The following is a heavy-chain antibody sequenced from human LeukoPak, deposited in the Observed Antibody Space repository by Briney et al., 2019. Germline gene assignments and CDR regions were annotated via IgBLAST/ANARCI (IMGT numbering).Heavy chain of an antibody. CDR2: ISSSSSTI. D-gene: IGHD5-24*01. CDR3: AREFGHNRWYFDY. Sequence: GGSLRLSCAASGFTFSSYSMNWVRQAPGKGLEWVSYISSSSSTIYYADSVKGRFTVSRDNSLNTLHLQMNSLKTEDTAVYYCAREFGHNRWYFDYWGQGALVTVSS. V-gene: IGHV3-48*01. J-gene: IGHJ4*02. CDR1: GFTFSSYS.